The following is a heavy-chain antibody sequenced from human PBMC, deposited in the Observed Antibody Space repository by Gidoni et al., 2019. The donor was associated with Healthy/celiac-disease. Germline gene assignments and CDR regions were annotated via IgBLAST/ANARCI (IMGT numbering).Heavy chain of an antibody. Sequence: QVQLQQWGAGLLKPSETLSLTCAVYGGSFSGYSWSWIRQPPGKGLEWIGEIIHSGSTNYNPSLKSRVTISVDTSKHQFSLKLSSVTAADTAVYYCARSYYDYIWGSYRSGNWFDPWGQGTLVTVSS. V-gene: IGHV4-34*12. CDR2: IIHSGST. CDR1: GGSFSGYS. D-gene: IGHD3-16*02. CDR3: ARSYYDYIWGSYRSGNWFDP. J-gene: IGHJ5*02.